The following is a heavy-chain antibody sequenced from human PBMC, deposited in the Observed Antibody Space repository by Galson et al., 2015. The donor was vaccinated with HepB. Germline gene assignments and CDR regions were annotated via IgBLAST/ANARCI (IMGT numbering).Heavy chain of an antibody. CDR1: GYTFTDYY. CDR2: INPNGGGT. D-gene: IGHD5-24*01. CDR3: VREQRWPQTGGDL. V-gene: IGHV1-46*01. J-gene: IGHJ5*02. Sequence: SVKVSCKAFGYTFTDYYLHWVRQAPGQGLEWMGIINPNGGGTRYAQQFQVRVTLTWDTSTSTAYMEMSGLGSDDTAVYYCVREQRWPQTGGDLWGKGTLFIVST.